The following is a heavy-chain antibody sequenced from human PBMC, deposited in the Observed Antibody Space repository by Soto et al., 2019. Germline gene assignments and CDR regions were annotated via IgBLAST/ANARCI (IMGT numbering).Heavy chain of an antibody. CDR1: GFTFSSYA. CDR2: ISGSGGST. CDR3: AKDMGNFDWLFGPRGGDY. J-gene: IGHJ4*02. Sequence: GGSLRLSCAASGFTFSSYAMSWVRQAPGKGLEWVSAISGSGGSTYYADSVKGRFTISRDNSKNTLYLQMNSLRAEDTAVYYCAKDMGNFDWLFGPRGGDYWGQGTLVTVSS. D-gene: IGHD3-9*01. V-gene: IGHV3-23*01.